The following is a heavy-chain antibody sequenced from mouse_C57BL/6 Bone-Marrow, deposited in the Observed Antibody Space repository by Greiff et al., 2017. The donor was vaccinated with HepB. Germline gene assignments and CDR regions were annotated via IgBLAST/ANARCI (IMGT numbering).Heavy chain of an antibody. CDR3: AREPYYYAMDY. D-gene: IGHD6-1*01. J-gene: IGHJ4*01. Sequence: QVQLQQPGAELVMPGASVKLSCKASGYTFTSYWMHWVKQRPGQGLEWIGEIDPSDSYTNYNQKFKGKSTLTVDKSSSTAYMQLSSLTSEDSAVYYCAREPYYYAMDYWGQGTSVTVSS. CDR1: GYTFTSYW. V-gene: IGHV1-69*01. CDR2: IDPSDSYT.